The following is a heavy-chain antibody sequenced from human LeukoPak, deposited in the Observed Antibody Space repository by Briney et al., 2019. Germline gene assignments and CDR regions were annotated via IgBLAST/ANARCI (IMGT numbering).Heavy chain of an antibody. V-gene: IGHV3-15*01. Sequence: ETLSLTCTVSGGSISSYYWSWIRQPAGKGLEWIGRIKSKPDGGTTDYAAPVKGRFTISRDDSKNTLYLQMNTLQIDDTAVYYCTTENWGRGDYWGQGTLITVSS. D-gene: IGHD3-16*01. CDR3: TTENWGRGDY. J-gene: IGHJ4*02. CDR2: IKSKPDGGTT. CDR1: GGSISSYY.